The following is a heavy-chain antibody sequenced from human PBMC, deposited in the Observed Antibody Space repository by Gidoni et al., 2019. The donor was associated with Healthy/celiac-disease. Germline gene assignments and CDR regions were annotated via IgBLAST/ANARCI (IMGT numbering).Heavy chain of an antibody. CDR3: TGVLWFRDLYG. D-gene: IGHD3-10*01. V-gene: IGHV3-15*01. CDR1: GLTFSNAW. Sequence: EVQLVESGGGLVKPGGSFRLSCAASGLTFSNAWMSWVRQGPGKGREWVVRIKSKTDGGTTDYAAPVKGRFTISRDDSKNTLYLQMNSLKTEDTAVYYCTGVLWFRDLYGWGQGTLVTVSS. J-gene: IGHJ4*02. CDR2: IKSKTDGGTT.